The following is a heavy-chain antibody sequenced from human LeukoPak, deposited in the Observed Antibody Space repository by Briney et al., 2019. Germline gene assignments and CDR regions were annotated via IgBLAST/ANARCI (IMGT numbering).Heavy chain of an antibody. CDR2: INPSGGTT. J-gene: IGHJ4*02. CDR1: GYTFTSYY. CDR3: AREPRPVGATSFGYYFDY. Sequence: GASVKVSCKASGYTFTSYYIHWVRQAPGQGLEWMGIINPSGGTTVYAQNFQGRVIMTRDTSTGTVHMDLSSLRSEDAAVYYCAREPRPVGATSFGYYFDYWGQGTLVTVSS. V-gene: IGHV1-46*01. D-gene: IGHD1-26*01.